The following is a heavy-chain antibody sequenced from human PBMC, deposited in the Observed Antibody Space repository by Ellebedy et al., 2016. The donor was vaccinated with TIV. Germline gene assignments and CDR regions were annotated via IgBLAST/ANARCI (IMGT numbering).Heavy chain of an antibody. CDR2: INPKTGGT. V-gene: IGHV1-2*02. J-gene: IGHJ4*02. CDR1: GYRFTDYH. CDR3: AREGHNTLTVDY. D-gene: IGHD3-9*01. Sequence: AASVKVSCKASGYRFTDYHIHWVRQAPGQGLEWMGWINPKTGGTNYAQKFQGRVTMTRDTSISTAYVDLISLRSDDTAVYFCAREGHNTLTVDYWGQGTLVTVSS.